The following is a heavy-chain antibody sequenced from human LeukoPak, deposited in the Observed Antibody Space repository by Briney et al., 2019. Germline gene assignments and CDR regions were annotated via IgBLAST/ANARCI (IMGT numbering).Heavy chain of an antibody. CDR3: ARDRLWFGELLYEAQGSYYYMDV. CDR1: GYTFTSYG. D-gene: IGHD3-10*01. J-gene: IGHJ6*03. V-gene: IGHV1-18*01. CDR2: ISAYNGNT. Sequence: GASVKVSCKASGYTFTSYGISWVRQAPGQGLEWMGWISAYNGNTNYAQKLQGRVTMTTDTSTSTAYMELRSLRSDDTAVYYCARDRLWFGELLYEAQGSYYYMDVWGKGTTVTISS.